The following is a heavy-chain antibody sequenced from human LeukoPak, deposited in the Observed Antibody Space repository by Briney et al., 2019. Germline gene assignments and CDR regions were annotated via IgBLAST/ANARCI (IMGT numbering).Heavy chain of an antibody. V-gene: IGHV4-39*07. D-gene: IGHD6-19*01. CDR2: IYYSGST. J-gene: IGHJ4*02. Sequence: PSETLSLTCTVSGGSISSSSYYWGWIRQPPGKGLEWIGSIYYSGSTYYNPSLKSRVTISVDTSKNQFSLKLSSVTAADTAVYYCARATSVAGTRFDYWGQGTLVTVSS. CDR1: GGSISSSSYY. CDR3: ARATSVAGTRFDY.